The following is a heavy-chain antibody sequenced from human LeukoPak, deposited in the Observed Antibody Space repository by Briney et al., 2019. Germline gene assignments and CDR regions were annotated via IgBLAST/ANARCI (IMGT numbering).Heavy chain of an antibody. CDR2: ISSNGGSI. CDR3: ARVSNNYYYFYMDV. Sequence: GGSLRLSCAASGFTFSDYAMHWVRQAPGKELEYVSAISSNGGSIHYANSVKGRFTISRDNAKNSLYLQMNSLRAEDTSVYYCARVSNNYYYFYMDVWGKGTTVTVSS. D-gene: IGHD2/OR15-2a*01. V-gene: IGHV3-64*01. CDR1: GFTFSDYA. J-gene: IGHJ6*03.